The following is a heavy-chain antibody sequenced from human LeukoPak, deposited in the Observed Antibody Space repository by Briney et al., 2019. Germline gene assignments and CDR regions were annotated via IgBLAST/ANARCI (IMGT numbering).Heavy chain of an antibody. CDR1: GGSFSGYY. Sequence: SETLSLTCAVYGGSFSGYYWSWIRQPPGKGLEWIGEINHSGSTNYNPSLQSRVTISVDTSRNQFSLNLNSVTAADTAVYYCARGGAARLHFQNWGQGTLVTVSS. CDR3: ARGGAARLHFQN. CDR2: INHSGST. D-gene: IGHD6-6*01. V-gene: IGHV4-34*01. J-gene: IGHJ1*01.